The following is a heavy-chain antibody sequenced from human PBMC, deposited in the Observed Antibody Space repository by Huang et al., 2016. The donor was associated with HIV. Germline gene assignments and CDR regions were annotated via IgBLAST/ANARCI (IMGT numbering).Heavy chain of an antibody. Sequence: VQLVQSGAEVKKPGESLKISCKGSGYSFSSYWIAWVRQMPGKGLEWMGIIVPDDSDTTSSPSFEGQVTISADKSIGTAYLQWSSLKASDTAMYYCARRFSSSSGYFDYWGQGSLVTVSS. V-gene: IGHV5-51*01. CDR3: ARRFSSSSGYFDY. D-gene: IGHD6-6*01. J-gene: IGHJ4*02. CDR1: GYSFSSYW. CDR2: IVPDDSDT.